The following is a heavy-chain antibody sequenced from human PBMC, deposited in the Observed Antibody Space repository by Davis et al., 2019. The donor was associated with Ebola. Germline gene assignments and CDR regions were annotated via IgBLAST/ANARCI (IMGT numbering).Heavy chain of an antibody. CDR3: ARGAYYDFWSGSRSGTDY. J-gene: IGHJ4*02. Sequence: PGGSLRLSCVASGFTFSDYHINWIRQAPGKGLEWVSYISSGSTSTNYADSVKGRFTISRDNAKNSLYLQMNSLRAEDTAVYYCARGAYYDFWSGSRSGTDYWGQGTLVTVSS. CDR1: GFTFSDYH. D-gene: IGHD3-3*01. V-gene: IGHV3-11*06. CDR2: ISSGSTST.